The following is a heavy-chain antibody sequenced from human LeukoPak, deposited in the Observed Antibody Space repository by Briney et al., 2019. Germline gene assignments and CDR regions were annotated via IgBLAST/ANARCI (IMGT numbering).Heavy chain of an antibody. CDR3: VSGFLTGYCDY. V-gene: IGHV3-74*01. CDR2: INSDGSHT. Sequence: TGGSLRHSCAASGFTFSSYWMHWARQAPGEGLVWVARINSDGSHTDYADSVKGRFTISRDNAKNTLFLQMNSLRAEDTAVYFCVSGFLTGYCDYWGQGTLVTVSS. D-gene: IGHD3-9*01. J-gene: IGHJ4*02. CDR1: GFTFSSYW.